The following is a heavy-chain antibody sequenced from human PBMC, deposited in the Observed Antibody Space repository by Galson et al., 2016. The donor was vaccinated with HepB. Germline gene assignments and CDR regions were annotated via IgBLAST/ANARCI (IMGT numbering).Heavy chain of an antibody. Sequence: QSGAKVKKPGESLKISCKGSGYSFTSYWIGWVRQMPGKGLEWMGIFHPGDSDTRYSPSFQGQVTISADKSISTVYLQWSSLQASDSAFYYCARGGGIVTTTAFDYWGQGTLLTVSS. CDR1: GYSFTSYW. V-gene: IGHV5-51*01. CDR3: ARGGGIVTTTAFDY. D-gene: IGHD5-12*01. J-gene: IGHJ4*02. CDR2: FHPGDSDT.